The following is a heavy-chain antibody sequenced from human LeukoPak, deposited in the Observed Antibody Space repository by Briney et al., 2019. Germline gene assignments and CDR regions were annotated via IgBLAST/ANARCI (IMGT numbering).Heavy chain of an antibody. Sequence: GGSLRLSCAASGFTFSSYSMNWVRQAPGKGLEWVSSISGSSSYIYYADSVKGRFTISRGNAKNSLYLQMNSLRAEDTAVYYCARGGSDSSGYYHFDYWGQGTLVTVSS. J-gene: IGHJ4*02. CDR3: ARGGSDSSGYYHFDY. V-gene: IGHV3-21*01. CDR1: GFTFSSYS. CDR2: ISGSSSYI. D-gene: IGHD3-22*01.